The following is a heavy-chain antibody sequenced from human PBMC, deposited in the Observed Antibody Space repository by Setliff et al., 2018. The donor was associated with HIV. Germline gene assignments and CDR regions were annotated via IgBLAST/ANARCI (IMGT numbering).Heavy chain of an antibody. CDR2: ILYTGST. J-gene: IGHJ6*03. Sequence: SETLSLTCTVSGGSISHYYWSWLRQAPGLGLQWIGYILYTGSTDYNPSLKSRATISVDTSKKQFSLNLTSVTAADTAVYYCARGGYSNDNFYYYMDVWGKGATVTVSS. D-gene: IGHD5-18*01. CDR1: GGSISHYY. V-gene: IGHV4-59*01. CDR3: ARGGYSNDNFYYYMDV.